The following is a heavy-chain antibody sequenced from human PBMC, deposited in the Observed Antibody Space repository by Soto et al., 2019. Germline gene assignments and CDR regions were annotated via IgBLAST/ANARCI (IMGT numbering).Heavy chain of an antibody. CDR2: ISWNSGSI. V-gene: IGHV3-9*01. D-gene: IGHD1-26*01. J-gene: IGHJ6*02. CDR3: AKDIVGVALGKDYYGMDV. Sequence: EVQLVESGGGLVQPGRSLRLSCAASGFTFDDYAMHWVRQAPGKGLEWVSGISWNSGSIGYADPVKGRFTISRDNAKNSLYLQMNSLRAEDTALYYCAKDIVGVALGKDYYGMDVWGQGTTVTVSS. CDR1: GFTFDDYA.